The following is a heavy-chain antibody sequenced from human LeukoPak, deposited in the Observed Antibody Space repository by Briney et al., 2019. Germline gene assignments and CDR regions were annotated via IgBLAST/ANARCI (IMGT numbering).Heavy chain of an antibody. CDR2: IVVGSGNT. J-gene: IGHJ4*02. D-gene: IGHD1-26*01. CDR3: AADGGSGSYSNFDY. V-gene: IGHV1-58*02. CDR1: GFTFTSSA. Sequence: SVKVSCKASGFTFTSSAMQWVRQARGQRLEWIGWIVVGSGNTNYAQKFQERVTITRDMSTSTAYMELSSLRSEDTAVYYCAADGGSGSYSNFDYWGQRTLVTVSS.